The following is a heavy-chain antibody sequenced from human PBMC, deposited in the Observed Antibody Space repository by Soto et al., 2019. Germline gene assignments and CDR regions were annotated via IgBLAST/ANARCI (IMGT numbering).Heavy chain of an antibody. CDR1: GFRFSDCN. V-gene: IGHV3-11*04. CDR3: ARGNALYDY. D-gene: IGHD2-2*01. CDR2: IRSSDNTR. Sequence: SRTLSCAAAGFRFSDCNMRWIRQAPGKGLEWVSYIRSSDNTRYYADSVKGRFTISRDNAKHSLYLQMNSLRAEDSAGDYCARGNALYDYWGPG. J-gene: IGHJ4*02.